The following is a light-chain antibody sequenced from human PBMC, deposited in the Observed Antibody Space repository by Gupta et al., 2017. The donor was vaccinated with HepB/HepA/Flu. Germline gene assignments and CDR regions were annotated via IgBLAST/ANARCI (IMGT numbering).Light chain of an antibody. CDR2: DAS. V-gene: IGKV3-11*01. CDR1: QSVSSY. CDR3: QQRSRWPPLT. Sequence: DIVLTQSPATLSLSPGEIATLSCRASQSVSSYLAWYQQKPGQAPRLLIYDASNRASGIPVRFVGSGSGTDFTLTIYYLEPEDFAVYYCQQRSRWPPLTFGGGTRVEIK. J-gene: IGKJ4*01.